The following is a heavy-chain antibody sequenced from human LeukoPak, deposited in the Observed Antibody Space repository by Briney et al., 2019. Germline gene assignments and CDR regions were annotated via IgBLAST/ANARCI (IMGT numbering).Heavy chain of an antibody. Sequence: SGGSLRLSCAASGFTFSSYGMHWVRQAPGKGLEWVADISFDGSDKYYADSVKGRFTISRDNSKNTLYLQMNSLRAEDTAVYYCAKGLSNRYSSTWAPFDYWGQGTLVTVSS. V-gene: IGHV3-30*18. CDR3: AKGLSNRYSSTWAPFDY. D-gene: IGHD6-13*01. J-gene: IGHJ4*02. CDR2: ISFDGSDK. CDR1: GFTFSSYG.